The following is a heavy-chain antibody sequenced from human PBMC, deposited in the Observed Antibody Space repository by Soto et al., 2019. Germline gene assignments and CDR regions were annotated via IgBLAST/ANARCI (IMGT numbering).Heavy chain of an antibody. CDR2: IYYSGSA. CDR3: ASTVTTSTFDH. V-gene: IGHV4-59*08. J-gene: IGHJ4*02. D-gene: IGHD4-17*01. Sequence: QVQLQESGPGLVKPSETLSLTCTVSGGSISTYYWSWIRQPPGKGLEWIGYIYYSGSANYNPSLKSRVTISVDTCKNQFSLKLSSVTAADTAVYYCASTVTTSTFDHWGQGTLVTVSS. CDR1: GGSISTYY.